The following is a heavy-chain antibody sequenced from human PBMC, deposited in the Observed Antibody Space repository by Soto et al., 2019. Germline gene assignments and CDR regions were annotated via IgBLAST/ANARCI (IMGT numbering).Heavy chain of an antibody. V-gene: IGHV4-59*01. Sequence: SLTCTVSGGSISSYYWSWIRQPPGKGLEWIGYIYYSGSTNYNPSLKSRVTISVDTSKNQFSLKLSSVTAADTAVYYCARGKDYDYVWGSYPRYGMDVWGQGTTVTVSS. CDR2: IYYSGST. D-gene: IGHD3-16*02. CDR3: ARGKDYDYVWGSYPRYGMDV. J-gene: IGHJ6*02. CDR1: GGSISSYY.